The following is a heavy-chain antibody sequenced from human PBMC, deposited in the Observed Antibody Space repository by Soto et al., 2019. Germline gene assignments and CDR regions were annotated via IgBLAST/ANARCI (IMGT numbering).Heavy chain of an antibody. CDR1: GFTFSSYA. J-gene: IGHJ5*02. V-gene: IGHV3-23*01. D-gene: IGHD2-8*01. Sequence: GGSLRLSCAASGFTFSSYAMSWVRQAPGKGLEWVSAISGSGGSTYYADSVKGRFTISRDNSKNTLYLQMNSLRAEDTAVYYCAKGGTKKKEPGENWFDPWGQGTLVTVSS. CDR2: ISGSGGST. CDR3: AKGGTKKKEPGENWFDP.